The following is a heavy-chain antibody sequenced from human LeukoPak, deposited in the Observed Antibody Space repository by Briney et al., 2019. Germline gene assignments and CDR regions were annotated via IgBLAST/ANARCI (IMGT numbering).Heavy chain of an antibody. CDR3: ARKNYDILTGPIDYYFDY. CDR2: IKQDGSEK. CDR1: GFTFSSYW. J-gene: IGHJ4*02. V-gene: IGHV3-7*03. D-gene: IGHD3-9*01. Sequence: PGGSLRLSCAASGFTFSSYWMSWVRLAPGKGLEWVANIKQDGSEKYYVDSVKGRFTISRDNAKNSLYLQMNSLRAEDTAVYYCARKNYDILTGPIDYYFDYWGQGTLVTVSS.